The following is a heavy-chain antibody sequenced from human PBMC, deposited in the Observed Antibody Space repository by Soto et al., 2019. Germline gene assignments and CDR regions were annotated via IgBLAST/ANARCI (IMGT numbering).Heavy chain of an antibody. V-gene: IGHV3-23*01. Sequence: EVHLLDSGGGLVQPGGSLRLSCAASGFTFSKNAMSWLRQAPGTGLEWVSTISGSADDIYYAYSVKGRFTISRDSSKNTPFLQMNSLRADDAAVYYSTMKLTGSSSMGCCDFWCQGTLVTVPS. D-gene: IGHD6-6*01. CDR1: GFTFSKNA. CDR3: TMKLTGSSSMGCCDF. CDR2: ISGSADDI. J-gene: IGHJ4*02.